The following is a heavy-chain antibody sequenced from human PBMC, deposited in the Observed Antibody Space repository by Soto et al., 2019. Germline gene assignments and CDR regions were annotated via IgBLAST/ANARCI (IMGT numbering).Heavy chain of an antibody. Sequence: TLSLTCSDSGDSINTCYWSSTRQPPWDGLEWIGYIYYSGNTKYNPSLKSRVTISIDMSNDQFSLKVTSVTAADTAVYYCARFSYSGSYRPFGLSEPAIWGQGTPVTVSS. V-gene: IGHV4-59*08. D-gene: IGHD1-26*01. J-gene: IGHJ4*02. CDR1: GDSINTCY. CDR3: ARFSYSGSYRPFGLSEPAI. CDR2: IYYSGNT.